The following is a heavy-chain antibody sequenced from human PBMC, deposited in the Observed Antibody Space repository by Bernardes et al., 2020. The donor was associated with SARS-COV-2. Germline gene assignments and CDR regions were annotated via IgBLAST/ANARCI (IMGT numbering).Heavy chain of an antibody. J-gene: IGHJ4*02. Sequence: CLSVGCAASGFTSSSYDMNYVHQSPGKALEWVSYITSSGSTTYYPFSVKGRFSISRDNAKNSLYLLMNGLRAEDTAVYYCARMGANPTKAYWGQGTLVSVSS. V-gene: IGHV3-48*03. CDR2: ITSSGSTT. D-gene: IGHD2-15*01. CDR1: GFTSSSYD. CDR3: ARMGANPTKAY.